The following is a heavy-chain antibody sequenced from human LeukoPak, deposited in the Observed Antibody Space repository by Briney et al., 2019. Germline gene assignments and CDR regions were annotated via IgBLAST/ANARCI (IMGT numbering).Heavy chain of an antibody. J-gene: IGHJ4*02. Sequence: KSSDTLSLTCTVSGGSLSSYYWTWIRQPPGRGLEWIGCIDYSGSNNFNTSLKSRVTLLVDSSNNQFSLNLTSVTAADTAVYYCARDGRLGGIDFWGQGALVTVSS. D-gene: IGHD1-26*01. CDR1: GGSLSSYY. CDR3: ARDGRLGGIDF. CDR2: IDYSGSN. V-gene: IGHV4-59*01.